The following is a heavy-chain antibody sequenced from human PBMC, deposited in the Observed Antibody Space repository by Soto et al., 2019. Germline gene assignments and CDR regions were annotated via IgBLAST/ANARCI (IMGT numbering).Heavy chain of an antibody. V-gene: IGHV4-4*02. Sequence: SETLSLTCAVSGFPIDTPNWWSWYRQPPGKGLEWIAEMYPSGSSNRNPSLNSRVTISLDTSSNHFSLKLTSLTAADTAIYYCAREGFDHRTDSWGQGIPVTVSS. CDR2: MYPSGSS. CDR3: AREGFDHRTDS. CDR1: GFPIDTPNW. J-gene: IGHJ4*02.